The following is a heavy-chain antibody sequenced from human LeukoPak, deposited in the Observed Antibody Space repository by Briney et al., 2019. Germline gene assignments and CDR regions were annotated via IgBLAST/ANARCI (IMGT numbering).Heavy chain of an antibody. V-gene: IGHV3-30*04. J-gene: IGHJ4*02. CDR2: ISYDGSNK. CDR3: SRFAIIAGDY. CDR1: GFTFSSYA. D-gene: IGHD6-13*01. Sequence: GGSLRLSCAASGFTFSSYAMHWVRQAPGKGLEWVAVISYDGSNKYYADSVKGRFTISRDNSKNTLYLQMNSLRAEDTAVYYCSRFAIIAGDYWGQGTLVTVSS.